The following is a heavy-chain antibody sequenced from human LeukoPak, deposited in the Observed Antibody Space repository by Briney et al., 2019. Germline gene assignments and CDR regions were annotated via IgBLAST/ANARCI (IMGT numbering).Heavy chain of an antibody. D-gene: IGHD3-10*01. CDR3: ARAEVLWFGEPEYFDY. J-gene: IGHJ4*02. V-gene: IGHV4-39*01. CDR1: GGSISSSSYY. Sequence: SETLSLTCTVSGGSISSSSYYWGWIRQPPGKGLEWIGSIYYSGSTYYNPSLKSRVTISVDTSKNQFSLKLSSVTAADTAVYYCARAEVLWFGEPEYFDYWGQGTLVTVSS. CDR2: IYYSGST.